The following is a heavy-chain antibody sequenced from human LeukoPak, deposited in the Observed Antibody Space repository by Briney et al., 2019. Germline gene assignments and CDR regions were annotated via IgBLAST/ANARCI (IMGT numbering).Heavy chain of an antibody. Sequence: PGRSLRLSCAASGFPFSSYAMNWVRQAPGKGLEWIALISYDGNNKDYADSVKGRFSISRDNAKNTLYLQMNSLRAEDTAMYYCVSSDYYSSEVGCWGQGTLVTVSS. J-gene: IGHJ4*02. CDR1: GFPFSSYA. V-gene: IGHV3-30*04. CDR2: ISYDGNNK. CDR3: VSSDYYSSEVGC. D-gene: IGHD5-18*01.